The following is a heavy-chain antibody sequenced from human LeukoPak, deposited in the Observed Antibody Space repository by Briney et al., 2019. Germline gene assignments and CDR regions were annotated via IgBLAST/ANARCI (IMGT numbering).Heavy chain of an antibody. J-gene: IGHJ3*02. CDR3: ARRIKSSGSPGAFDI. D-gene: IGHD1-26*01. V-gene: IGHV5-51*01. Sequence: GESVKISCKASGYSFTTYWINWVRQMPGKGLEWMGIIWPSDSDTRYSPSFQGHVTISADKSIGTAYLQWSSLKASDTAMYYCARRIKSSGSPGAFDIWGQGTMVTVSS. CDR1: GYSFTTYW. CDR2: IWPSDSDT.